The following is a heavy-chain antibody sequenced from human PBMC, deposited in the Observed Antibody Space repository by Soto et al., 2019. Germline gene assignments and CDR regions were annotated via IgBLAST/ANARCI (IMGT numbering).Heavy chain of an antibody. CDR2: INAGNGNT. CDR3: ARNPTGTYLLDY. J-gene: IGHJ4*02. D-gene: IGHD1-26*01. Sequence: ASVKVSCKASGYTFTSYAMHWVRQAPGQRLEWMGWINAGNGNTKYSQRFQGRVTITRDTSASTAYMELSSLRSEDTAVYYCARNPTGTYLLDYWGQGALVTVSS. CDR1: GYTFTSYA. V-gene: IGHV1-3*01.